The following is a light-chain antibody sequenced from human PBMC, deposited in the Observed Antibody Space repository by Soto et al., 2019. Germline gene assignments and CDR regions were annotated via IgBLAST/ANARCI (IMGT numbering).Light chain of an antibody. Sequence: DIQMTQSPSTLSASVGDRVTITCRASQIIGSSLDWYQQKPGKAPKLLIYDASTLQSGVPSRFSGSESVTEFTLTISSLQPDDSATYYCQQYYSYPYTFRQGTKLEIK. V-gene: IGKV1-5*01. CDR3: QQYYSYPYT. CDR1: QIIGSS. CDR2: DAS. J-gene: IGKJ2*01.